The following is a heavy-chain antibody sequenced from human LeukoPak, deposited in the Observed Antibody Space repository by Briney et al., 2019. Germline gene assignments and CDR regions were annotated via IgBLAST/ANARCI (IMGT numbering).Heavy chain of an antibody. CDR2: ISGSGGST. J-gene: IGHJ3*02. Sequence: GGSLRLSCAASGFTFSSYAMSWVRQAPGKGLEWVSAISGSGGSTYYADSVKGRFTISRDNSKNTLYLQMNSLRAEDTAVYYCAKDSITMVRGVIIRHDAFDIWGQGTMDTVSS. V-gene: IGHV3-23*01. CDR3: AKDSITMVRGVIIRHDAFDI. D-gene: IGHD3-10*01. CDR1: GFTFSSYA.